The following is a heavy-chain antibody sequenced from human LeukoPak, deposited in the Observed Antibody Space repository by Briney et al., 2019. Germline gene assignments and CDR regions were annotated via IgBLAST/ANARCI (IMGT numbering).Heavy chain of an antibody. CDR2: ISGSGGST. D-gene: IGHD6-19*01. CDR3: AKGAEIAVAGTGRYYYYMDV. V-gene: IGHV3-23*01. CDR1: GFTFSSYA. Sequence: QSGGSLRLSCAASGFTFSSYAMSWVRQAPGKGLEWVSAISGSGGSTYYADSVKGRFTISRDNSKNTLYLQMNSLRAEDTAVYYCAKGAEIAVAGTGRYYYYMDVWGKGTTVTVSS. J-gene: IGHJ6*03.